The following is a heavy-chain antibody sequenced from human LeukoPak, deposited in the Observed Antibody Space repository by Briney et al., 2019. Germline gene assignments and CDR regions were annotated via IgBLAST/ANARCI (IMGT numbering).Heavy chain of an antibody. J-gene: IGHJ4*02. CDR1: GYTFTSYY. CDR3: ARDMAFIRFDS. V-gene: IGHV7-4-1*02. D-gene: IGHD3-10*01. CDR2: INTNTGNP. Sequence: GASVKVSCKASGYTFTSYYMHWVRQAPGQGLEWMGYINTNTGNPTYAQGFTGRFVFSLDTSVSTTYLQINSLQPEDTAVYFCARDMAFIRFDSWGQGTLVTVSS.